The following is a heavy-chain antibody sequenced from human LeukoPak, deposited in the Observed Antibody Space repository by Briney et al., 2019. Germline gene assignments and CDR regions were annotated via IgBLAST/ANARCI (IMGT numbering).Heavy chain of an antibody. CDR1: GGSFSGYY. J-gene: IGHJ2*01. CDR3: ARGGEALSGGWYRKYFDL. CDR2: INHSGST. Sequence: SETLSLTCAVYGGSFSGYYWSWIRQPPGKGLEWIGEINHSGSTNYNPSLKSRVTISVDTSKNQFSLKLSSVTAADTAVYYCARGGEALSGGWYRKYFDLWGRGTLVTVSS. V-gene: IGHV4-34*01. D-gene: IGHD6-19*01.